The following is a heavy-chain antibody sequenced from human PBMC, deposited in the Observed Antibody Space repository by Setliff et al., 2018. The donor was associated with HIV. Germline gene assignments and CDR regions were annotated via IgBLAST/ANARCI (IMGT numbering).Heavy chain of an antibody. V-gene: IGHV4-59*02. CDR3: ARVGGRGGSSWYLGTKMGRKYGMDV. CDR2: ISYSGST. Sequence: SETLSLTCTVSGGSVNGHYWNWIRLTPGKGLEWIGSISYSGSTNYNPSLKSRVTISADTSRNEFSLKLSSVTAADTAVYYCARVGGRGGSSWYLGTKMGRKYGMDVWGQGTTVTVSS. CDR1: GGSVNGHY. J-gene: IGHJ6*02. D-gene: IGHD6-13*01.